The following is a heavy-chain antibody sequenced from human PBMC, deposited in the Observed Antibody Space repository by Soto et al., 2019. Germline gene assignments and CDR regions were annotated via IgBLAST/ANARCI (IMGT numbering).Heavy chain of an antibody. CDR1: NYLFGAFG. Sequence: QVQLVQSGAEVKNPGASVKVSCQASNYLFGAFGISWVRQAPGQGLEWMGWITPYNGNPDYAEKFQDRVTMTADKSKTTAYMEVRRLTSDDTAVSVCARISAGRNDFDVWGQGTVVTVSS. J-gene: IGHJ3*01. V-gene: IGHV1-18*01. CDR2: ITPYNGNP. CDR3: ARISAGRNDFDV.